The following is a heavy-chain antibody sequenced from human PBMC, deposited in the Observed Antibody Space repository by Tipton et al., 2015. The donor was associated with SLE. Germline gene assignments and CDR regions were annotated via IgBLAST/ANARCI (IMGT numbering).Heavy chain of an antibody. D-gene: IGHD2-15*01. Sequence: TLSLTCTVSGGSISSGGYYWSWIRQPPGKGLEWIGEINHSGSTNYNPSLKSRVTISVDTSKNQFSLKLSSVTAADTAVYYCARDQVVRAGGMDVWGQGTTVTVSS. CDR1: GGSISSGGYY. V-gene: IGHV4-39*07. CDR2: INHSGST. J-gene: IGHJ6*02. CDR3: ARDQVVRAGGMDV.